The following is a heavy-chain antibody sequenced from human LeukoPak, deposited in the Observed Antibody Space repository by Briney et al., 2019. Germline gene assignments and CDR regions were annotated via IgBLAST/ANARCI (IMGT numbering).Heavy chain of an antibody. V-gene: IGHV1-46*01. CDR3: ARDMLAVPSNWFDP. Sequence: ASVNVSCKASGYSFTSYYIHWVRQAPGQGLEWMGVINPSGGGTSYAQKFQGRVTITRNTSTSTVYMDLRSLRTEDTAVYFCARDMLAVPSNWFDPGGQGTLVSVSS. J-gene: IGHJ5*02. D-gene: IGHD2-8*01. CDR1: GYSFTSYY. CDR2: INPSGGGT.